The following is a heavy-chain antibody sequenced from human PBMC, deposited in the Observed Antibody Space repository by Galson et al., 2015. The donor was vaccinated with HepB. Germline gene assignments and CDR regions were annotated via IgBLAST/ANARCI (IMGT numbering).Heavy chain of an antibody. Sequence: SLRLSCAASGFTFSNAWMSWVRQAPGKGLEWVGHIKSKTDGETTDFAAPVKGRFTISRDDSKNTLYLQMNSLKTEDTAVYYCSTELGDVVQPWQIYWGQGTLVTVSS. CDR1: GFTFSNAW. CDR3: STELGDVVQPWQIY. D-gene: IGHD3-10*01. J-gene: IGHJ4*02. V-gene: IGHV3-15*01. CDR2: IKSKTDGETT.